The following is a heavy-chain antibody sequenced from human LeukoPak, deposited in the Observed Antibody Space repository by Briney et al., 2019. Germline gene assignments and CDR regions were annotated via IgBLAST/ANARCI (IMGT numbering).Heavy chain of an antibody. Sequence: GGSLRHSRAPSGFTLSIYLMNCARAAPGEGLESVANIKQKGNVNDYVDSVKSRFTNSRDNDKNPLYLQMSNCGAEDKAVYFGPRGRGLDVWGQGATVTVSS. J-gene: IGHJ6*02. CDR1: GFTLSIYL. D-gene: IGHD3-22*01. CDR3: PRGRGLDV. CDR2: IKQKGNVN. V-gene: IGHV3-7*03.